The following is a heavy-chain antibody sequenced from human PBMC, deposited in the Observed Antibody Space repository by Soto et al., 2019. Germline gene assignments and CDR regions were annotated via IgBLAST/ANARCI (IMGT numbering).Heavy chain of an antibody. CDR3: TRDPAILWWYPDY. CDR1: GFTFGDYA. J-gene: IGHJ4*02. CDR2: IRSKAYGGTT. D-gene: IGHD2-21*01. Sequence: GSLRLSCTASGFTFGDYAMSWVRQAPGKGLEWVGFIRSKAYGGTTEYAASVKGRFTISRDDSKSIAYLQMNSLKTEDTAVYYCTRDPAILWWYPDYCGQGTLVTVSS. V-gene: IGHV3-49*04.